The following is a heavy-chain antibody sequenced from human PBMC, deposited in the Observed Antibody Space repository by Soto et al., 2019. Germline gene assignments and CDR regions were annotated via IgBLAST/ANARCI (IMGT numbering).Heavy chain of an antibody. V-gene: IGHV4-31*03. CDR3: ARVCEIFGVVINDYYYYMDV. D-gene: IGHD3-3*01. J-gene: IGHJ6*03. Sequence: SETLSLTCTVSGGSISSGGYYWSWIRQHPGKGLEWIGYIYYSGSTYYNPSLKSRVTISVDTSKNQFSLKLSSVTAADTAVYYCARVCEIFGVVINDYYYYMDVWGKGTTVTVSS. CDR1: GGSISSGGYY. CDR2: IYYSGST.